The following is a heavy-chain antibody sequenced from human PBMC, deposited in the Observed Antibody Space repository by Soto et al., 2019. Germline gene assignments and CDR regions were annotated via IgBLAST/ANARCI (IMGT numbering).Heavy chain of an antibody. J-gene: IGHJ4*02. D-gene: IGHD3-9*01. CDR3: ARVGYDILTGYLPYDY. Sequence: QVQLVQSGAEVKKPGASVKVSCKASGYTFTSYGISWVRQAPGQGLEWMGWISAYNGNTNYAHQLQGTATMTTRTSPSTAYMELRSLSPVDTAVYYCARVGYDILTGYLPYDYWGQGTLVTVSS. CDR2: ISAYNGNT. V-gene: IGHV1-18*01. CDR1: GYTFTSYG.